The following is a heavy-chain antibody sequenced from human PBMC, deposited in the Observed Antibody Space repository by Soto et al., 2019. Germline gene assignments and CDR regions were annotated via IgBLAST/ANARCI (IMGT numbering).Heavy chain of an antibody. J-gene: IGHJ4*02. CDR3: ALEPTGTAGFDY. D-gene: IGHD2-21*02. CDR1: GHTFTGHH. CDR2: IDLDIGDT. V-gene: IGHV1-2*02. Sequence: QVQMVQSGAEVKKPGASVKVSSKASGHTFTGHHMHWVRQAPGQGLEWMGLIDLDIGDTKYAQKFQGRVTSTSDTSITTAYMELRGLRSGDTAVYYCALEPTGTAGFDYWGQGTLVTVSS.